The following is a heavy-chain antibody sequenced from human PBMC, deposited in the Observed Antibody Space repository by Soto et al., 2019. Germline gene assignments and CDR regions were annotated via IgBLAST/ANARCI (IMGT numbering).Heavy chain of an antibody. D-gene: IGHD3-9*01. CDR2: ISYSGST. Sequence: QVQLQESGPGLVKPSQTLSLTCTVSGGSISSGFYYWSWIRQHPGEGLEWIGYISYSGSTYYNPSLKSRVAISVDTSKIQFSLTLSSVTAADTAVYYCARAPYFAVLTAPFAHWGQGALVTVSS. V-gene: IGHV4-31*03. J-gene: IGHJ4*02. CDR3: ARAPYFAVLTAPFAH. CDR1: GGSISSGFYY.